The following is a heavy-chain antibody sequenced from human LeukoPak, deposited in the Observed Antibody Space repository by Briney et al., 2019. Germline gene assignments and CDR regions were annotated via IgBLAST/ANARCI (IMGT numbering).Heavy chain of an antibody. CDR1: GGSISSYY. CDR3: ARVTTIFGVVIDAFDI. CDR2: IYTSGST. V-gene: IGHV4-4*07. Sequence: PSETLSLTCTVSGGSISSYYWSWIRQPAGKGLEWIGRIYTSGSTNYNPSLKSRVTMSVDTSKNQFSLRLSSVTAADTAVYYCARVTTIFGVVIDAFDIWGQGTMVTVSS. J-gene: IGHJ3*02. D-gene: IGHD3-3*01.